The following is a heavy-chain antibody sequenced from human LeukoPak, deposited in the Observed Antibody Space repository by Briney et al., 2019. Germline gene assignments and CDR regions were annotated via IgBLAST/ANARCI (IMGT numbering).Heavy chain of an antibody. CDR1: GYTFTGYY. J-gene: IGHJ6*02. Sequence: ASVKVSCKASGYTFTGYYMHWVRQAPGQGLEWMGWINPNSGGTNYAQKFQGRVTMTRGTSISTAYMELSRLRSDDTAVYYCARDRVVVVPAATRSSHYYYYGMDVWGQGTTVTVSS. CDR3: ARDRVVVVPAATRSSHYYYYGMDV. V-gene: IGHV1-2*02. CDR2: INPNSGGT. D-gene: IGHD2-2*01.